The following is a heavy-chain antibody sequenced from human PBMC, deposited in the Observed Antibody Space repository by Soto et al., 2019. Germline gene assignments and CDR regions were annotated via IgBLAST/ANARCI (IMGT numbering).Heavy chain of an antibody. CDR1: GFTFSSYG. Sequence: PGGSLSLSCAASGFTFSSYGMHWVRQAPGKGLEWVAVISYDGSNKYYADSVKGRFTISRDNSKNTLYLQMNSLRAEDTAVYYCAKDRGDGLRFLEWLRPGMDVWGQGTTVTVSS. V-gene: IGHV3-30*18. CDR3: AKDRGDGLRFLEWLRPGMDV. J-gene: IGHJ6*02. D-gene: IGHD3-3*01. CDR2: ISYDGSNK.